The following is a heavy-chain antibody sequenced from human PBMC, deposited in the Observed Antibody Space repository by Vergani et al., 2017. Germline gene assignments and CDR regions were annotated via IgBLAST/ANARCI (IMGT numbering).Heavy chain of an antibody. D-gene: IGHD1-26*01. Sequence: QVHLVQSGAEVKKPGASVTLSCRTSGFNFIDYYIYWVRQAPGQGLEWMGVINPDGGATAYAQKFQGRLTLTMDTSTSTVYMDLICLKSEDTAVYYCATTPHWDALGYFDYWGQGTLVTVSS. CDR1: GFNFIDYY. V-gene: IGHV1-46*01. J-gene: IGHJ4*02. CDR3: ATTPHWDALGYFDY. CDR2: INPDGGAT.